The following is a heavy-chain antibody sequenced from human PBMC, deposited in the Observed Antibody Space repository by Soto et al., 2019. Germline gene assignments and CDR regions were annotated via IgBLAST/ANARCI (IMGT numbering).Heavy chain of an antibody. V-gene: IGHV3-15*01. J-gene: IGHJ4*02. D-gene: IGHD2-15*01. CDR1: GFTFSYAW. Sequence: GGSLRLSCAASGFTFSYAWMSWVRQAPGKGLEWVGRIKSKTDGETTDYAAPVKGRFTISRDDSKNTLYLQMNSLKTEDTAVYYCTTEGPGYCSGGSCQAFDHWGPGTLVTVSS. CDR3: TTEGPGYCSGGSCQAFDH. CDR2: IKSKTDGETT.